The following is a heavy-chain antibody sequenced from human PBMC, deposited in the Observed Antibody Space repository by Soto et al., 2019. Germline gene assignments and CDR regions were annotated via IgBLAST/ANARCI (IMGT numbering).Heavy chain of an antibody. J-gene: IGHJ5*02. CDR2: IIPSLGTT. CDR1: GGTFNSYT. Sequence: SVKVSCKASGGTFNSYTISWVRRAPGQGLEWMGRIIPSLGTTNYAQKFQGRVTITADKSTSTAYMELSSLGSEDTAVYYCAGNGPPDKNWVDPWGQGTLVTVSS. V-gene: IGHV1-69*08. CDR3: AGNGPPDKNWVDP. D-gene: IGHD4-17*01.